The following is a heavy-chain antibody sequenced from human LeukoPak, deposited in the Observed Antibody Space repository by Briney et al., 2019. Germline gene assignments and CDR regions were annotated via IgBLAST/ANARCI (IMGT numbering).Heavy chain of an antibody. CDR2: IQYDGDNK. V-gene: IGHV3-30*02. Sequence: GGSLGLSCVASGFTFTRSAMHWVRQAPGKGLEWVAFIQYDGDNKYYADSVKGRFTISRDDSQNTLYLQMNSLTVEDTAVYYCAKRWDSTWSYFDLWGQGTLVTVSS. CDR1: GFTFTRSA. D-gene: IGHD1-26*01. J-gene: IGHJ4*02. CDR3: AKRWDSTWSYFDL.